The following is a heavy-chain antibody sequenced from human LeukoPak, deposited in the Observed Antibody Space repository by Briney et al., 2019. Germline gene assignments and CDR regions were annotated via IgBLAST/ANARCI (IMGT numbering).Heavy chain of an antibody. CDR1: VGSIRSYY. CDR3: ARSYQGDDRYFDL. V-gene: IGHV4-59*08. CDR2: IFYSGST. D-gene: IGHD2-2*01. J-gene: IGHJ2*01. Sequence: SETLTLTCTVSVGSIRSYYWSWIRQSPGKGLEWIGFIFYSGSTNYNPSLKSRVTISVDTSKNQFSLRLSSVTAADTAVYYCARSYQGDDRYFDLWGRGTLVTVSS.